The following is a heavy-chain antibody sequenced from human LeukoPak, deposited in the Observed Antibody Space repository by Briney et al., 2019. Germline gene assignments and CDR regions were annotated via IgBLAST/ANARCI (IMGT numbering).Heavy chain of an antibody. Sequence: EVSLRLSCAASGVTVSAYAMAWVRQAPGKGLEWVSTIYDDNTYYADSVKGRFAISTDNSKNTLYLQMNSLRVEDTAVYFCAARKVRGVWFYLDYWGQGTLVTVSS. CDR1: GVTVSAYA. CDR2: IYDDNT. V-gene: IGHV3-23*01. J-gene: IGHJ4*02. CDR3: AARKVRGVWFYLDY. D-gene: IGHD3-10*01.